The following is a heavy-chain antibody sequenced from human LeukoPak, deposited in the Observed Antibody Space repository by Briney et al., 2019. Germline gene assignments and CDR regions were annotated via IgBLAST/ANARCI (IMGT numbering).Heavy chain of an antibody. CDR2: ISGSGGST. Sequence: PGGSLRLSCAASGFTFSSYAMSWVRQAPGKGLEWVSAISGSGGSTYYADSVKGRFTISRDNSKDTLYLQMNSLRAEDTAVYYCANRLDGYTSSSSAYYWGQGTLVTVSS. D-gene: IGHD6-6*01. V-gene: IGHV3-23*01. CDR1: GFTFSSYA. CDR3: ANRLDGYTSSSSAYY. J-gene: IGHJ4*02.